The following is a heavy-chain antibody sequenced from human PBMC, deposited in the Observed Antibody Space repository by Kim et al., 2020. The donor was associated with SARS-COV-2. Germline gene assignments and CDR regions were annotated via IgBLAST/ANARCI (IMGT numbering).Heavy chain of an antibody. Sequence: SETLSLTCTVSGGSISSSSYYWGWIRQPPGKGLEWIGSIYYSGSTYYNPSLKSRVTISVDTSKNQFSLKLSSVTAADTAVYYCAREYDYYYGSGSQIDYWGQGTLVTVSS. V-gene: IGHV4-39*07. CDR1: GGSISSSSYY. CDR3: AREYDYYYGSGSQIDY. J-gene: IGHJ4*02. CDR2: IYYSGST. D-gene: IGHD3-10*01.